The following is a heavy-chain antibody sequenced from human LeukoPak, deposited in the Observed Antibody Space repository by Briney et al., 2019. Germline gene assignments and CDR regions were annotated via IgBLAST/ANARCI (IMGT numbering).Heavy chain of an antibody. D-gene: IGHD3-22*01. Sequence: PSETLSLTCTVSGDSISSYYWSWIRQPPGEGLEWIGYIYYSGSTNYNPSLKSRVTISVDTSKNQFSLKLSSVTAADTAVYYCARGETHYYHDSSGYYSSWGQGTLVTVSS. J-gene: IGHJ5*02. CDR3: ARGETHYYHDSSGYYSS. CDR2: IYYSGST. CDR1: GDSISSYY. V-gene: IGHV4-59*08.